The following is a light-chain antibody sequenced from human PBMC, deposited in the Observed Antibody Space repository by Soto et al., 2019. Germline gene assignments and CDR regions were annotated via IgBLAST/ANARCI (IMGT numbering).Light chain of an antibody. CDR3: QQLLSYPIT. Sequence: DIQLTQSPSSVSSSLGDRVTISCRASQDISSWLAWFQQKPGKAPNLLSYAASTLQSGVPSRFRGSGSGTSFTLTISSLKPEDFATYYCQQLLSYPITFGQGTRLEIK. CDR1: QDISSW. CDR2: AAS. J-gene: IGKJ5*01. V-gene: IGKV1-17*03.